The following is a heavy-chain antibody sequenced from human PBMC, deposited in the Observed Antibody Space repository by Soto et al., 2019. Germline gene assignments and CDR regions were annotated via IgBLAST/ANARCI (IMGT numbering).Heavy chain of an antibody. CDR3: ARAHGAVEMASTGHFDY. V-gene: IGHV3-30-3*01. J-gene: IGHJ4*02. CDR2: ISYDGSNK. D-gene: IGHD3-10*01. CDR1: GFTFSSYA. Sequence: PGGSLRLSCAASGFTFSSYAMHWVRQAPGKGLEWVAVISYDGSNKYYADSVKGRFTISRDNSKNTLYLQMNSLRAEDTAVYYCARAHGAVEMASTGHFDYWGQGTLVTVSS.